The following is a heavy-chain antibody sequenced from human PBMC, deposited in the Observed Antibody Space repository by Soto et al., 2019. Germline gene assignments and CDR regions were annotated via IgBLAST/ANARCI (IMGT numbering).Heavy chain of an antibody. Sequence: QVQLVQSGAEVKKPGASVKVSCKASGYTFTRSGISWVRQAPGQGLEWMGWISTYNGDTNYAQTFQGRVTMTTDTSTSTVHMEVSSLRSDDTAVYYCAREGVAPYCYYGMDVWGQGTPVTVSS. D-gene: IGHD2-15*01. J-gene: IGHJ6*02. CDR3: AREGVAPYCYYGMDV. CDR2: ISTYNGDT. CDR1: GYTFTRSG. V-gene: IGHV1-18*01.